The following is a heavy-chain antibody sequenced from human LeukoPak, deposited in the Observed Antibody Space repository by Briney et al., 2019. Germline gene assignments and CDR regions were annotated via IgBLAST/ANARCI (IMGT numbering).Heavy chain of an antibody. CDR2: ISGSGGST. CDR3: ARARNNMVRGVIGY. D-gene: IGHD3-10*01. Sequence: PGGSLRLSCAASGFTFSSYAMSWVRQAPGKGLEWVSAISGSGGSTYYADSVKGRFTISRDNAKNSLYLQMNSLRAEDTAVYYCARARNNMVRGVIGYWGQGTLVTVSS. V-gene: IGHV3-23*01. J-gene: IGHJ4*02. CDR1: GFTFSSYA.